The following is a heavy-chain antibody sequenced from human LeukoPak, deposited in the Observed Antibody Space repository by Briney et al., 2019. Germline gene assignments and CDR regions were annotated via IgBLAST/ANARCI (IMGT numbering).Heavy chain of an antibody. CDR1: GGSFSGYY. V-gene: IGHV4-34*01. CDR3: APSDCSGGSCYSDAFDI. Sequence: SETLSLTCAVYGGSFSGYYWSWIRQPPGKGLEWIGEINHSGSTNYNPSLKSRVTISVDTSKNQFSLKLSSVTAADTAVYYCAPSDCSGGSCYSDAFDIWGQGIMVTVSS. D-gene: IGHD2-15*01. CDR2: INHSGST. J-gene: IGHJ3*02.